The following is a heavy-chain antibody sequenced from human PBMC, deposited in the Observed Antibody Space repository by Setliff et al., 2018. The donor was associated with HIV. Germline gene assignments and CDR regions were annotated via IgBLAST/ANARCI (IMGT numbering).Heavy chain of an antibody. D-gene: IGHD3-3*01. CDR3: ARGANFWSGYDS. CDR2: IFHTQNP. J-gene: IGHJ4*02. V-gene: IGHV4-4*02. CDR1: DGSISSSNW. Sequence: KPSETLSLTCAVSDGSISSSNWWSWVRQPPGKGLEWIGEIFHTQNPNYSPSLKSRVTISVNKSKNQFSLRLTSVTAADTAVYYCARGANFWSGYDSWGQGTLVTVS.